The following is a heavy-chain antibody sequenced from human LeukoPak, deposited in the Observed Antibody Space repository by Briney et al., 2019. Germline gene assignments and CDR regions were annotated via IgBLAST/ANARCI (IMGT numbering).Heavy chain of an antibody. D-gene: IGHD2-2*01. V-gene: IGHV3-30*04. CDR3: ARDKSRRGYFDY. CDR2: ISYDGSNK. J-gene: IGHJ4*02. CDR1: GFTFSSYA. Sequence: GGSLRLSCAASGFTFSSYAMHWVRQAPGKGLEWVAVISYDGSNKYYADSVKGRFTISRDNSKNTLYLQMNSLRAEDTAVYYCARDKSRRGYFDYWGQGTLVTDSS.